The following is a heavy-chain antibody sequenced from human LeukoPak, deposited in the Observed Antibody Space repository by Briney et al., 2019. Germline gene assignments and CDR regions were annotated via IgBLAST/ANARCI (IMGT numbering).Heavy chain of an antibody. V-gene: IGHV3-21*01. J-gene: IGHJ2*01. Sequence: GGSLRLSCAASGFTFSSYSMNWVRQAPGKGLEWVSSISSSSSYIYYADSVKGRFTISRDNAKNSLYLQMNSLRAEDTAVYYCARAGGRYCSSTSCPLYFDLWGRGTLVTVSS. CDR2: ISSSSSYI. D-gene: IGHD2-2*01. CDR3: ARAGGRYCSSTSCPLYFDL. CDR1: GFTFSSYS.